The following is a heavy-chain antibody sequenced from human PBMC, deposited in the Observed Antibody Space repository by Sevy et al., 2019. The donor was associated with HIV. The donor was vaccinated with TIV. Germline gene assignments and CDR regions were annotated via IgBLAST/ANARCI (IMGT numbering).Heavy chain of an antibody. CDR1: GYTFSNYG. Sequence: GASVKVSCKASGYTFSNYGINWVRQAPGQGLEWMAWISAYNGNTNYAQKLQGRVTMTTDTSTSTAYMELRSLGSDDTAGYYCARGPKVLRFSSPTGEDYYYYMDVWGKGTTVTVSS. CDR3: ARGPKVLRFSSPTGEDYYYYMDV. J-gene: IGHJ6*03. V-gene: IGHV1-18*01. CDR2: ISAYNGNT. D-gene: IGHD3-3*01.